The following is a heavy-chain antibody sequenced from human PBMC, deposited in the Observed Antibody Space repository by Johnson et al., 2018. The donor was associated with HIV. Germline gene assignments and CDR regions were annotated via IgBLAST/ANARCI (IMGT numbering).Heavy chain of an antibody. CDR3: AREDSSGYPDAFDI. J-gene: IGHJ3*02. V-gene: IGHV3-48*03. Sequence: VQLVESGGGLVQPGRSLRLSCAASGFTFDDYAMHWVRQAPGKGLEWVSYISSSGSTIYYTDSVKGRFTISRDNAKNSLYLQMNSLRAEDTAVYYCAREDSSGYPDAFDIWGQGTMVTVSS. CDR2: ISSSGSTI. D-gene: IGHD3-22*01. CDR1: GFTFDDYA.